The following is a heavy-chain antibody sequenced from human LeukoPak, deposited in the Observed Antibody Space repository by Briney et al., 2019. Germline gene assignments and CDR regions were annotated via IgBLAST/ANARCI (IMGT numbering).Heavy chain of an antibody. CDR1: GYTFTNYG. CDR3: ARDGYSSDWYPLDAFEI. CDR2: ISSYNGNT. J-gene: IGHJ3*02. Sequence: GASVKVSCKASGYTFTNYGISWLRQAPGKGLEWMGWISSYNGNTKYAQKLQGRVTMTTDTSTSTAYMEVRSLRSDDTAVYYCARDGYSSDWYPLDAFEIWGQGTMVTVSS. D-gene: IGHD6-19*01. V-gene: IGHV1-18*01.